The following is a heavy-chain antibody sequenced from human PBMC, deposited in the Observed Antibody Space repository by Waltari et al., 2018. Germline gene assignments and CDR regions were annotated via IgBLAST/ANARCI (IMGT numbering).Heavy chain of an antibody. J-gene: IGHJ4*02. CDR3: SRGYLDSTGTLDH. CDR1: GYTFSDYW. D-gene: IGHD3-22*01. Sequence: EVQLVQSGTEVKKPGESLKISCKGSGYTFSDYWIAWVRQMPGKGLEWIGVIYPGHSGTKYSPACQGQVTISADKSISTTYLQWSSLKASDTAMYYCSRGYLDSTGTLDHWGQGTQVTVSS. V-gene: IGHV5-51*01. CDR2: IYPGHSGT.